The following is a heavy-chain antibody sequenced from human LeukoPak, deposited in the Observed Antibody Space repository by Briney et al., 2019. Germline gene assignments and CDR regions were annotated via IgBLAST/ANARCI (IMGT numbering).Heavy chain of an antibody. CDR3: ATDRGWRTSGYYLYYFEY. CDR2: IKHDGSEK. Sequence: GGSLRLSCAASGFIFTNYFMSWVRQAPGKGLEWVASIKHDGSEKYYVDSVRGRFTISRDNTMNSLYLQMSSLRAEDTAVYYCATDRGWRTSGYYLYYFEYWGQGTLITYSS. J-gene: IGHJ4*02. V-gene: IGHV3-7*01. D-gene: IGHD3-3*01. CDR1: GFIFTNYF.